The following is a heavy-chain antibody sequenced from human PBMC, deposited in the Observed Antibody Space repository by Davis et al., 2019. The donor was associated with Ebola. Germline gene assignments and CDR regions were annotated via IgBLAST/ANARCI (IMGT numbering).Heavy chain of an antibody. Sequence: GESLKISCAASGFTFSSYGMHWVRQAPGKGLEWVAFIRYDGSNKYYADSVKGRFTISRDNSKNTLYLQMNSLRAEDTAVYYCARHGPYSGYDLGYDYWGQGTLVTVSS. D-gene: IGHD5-12*01. V-gene: IGHV3-30*02. CDR1: GFTFSSYG. CDR3: ARHGPYSGYDLGYDY. CDR2: IRYDGSNK. J-gene: IGHJ4*02.